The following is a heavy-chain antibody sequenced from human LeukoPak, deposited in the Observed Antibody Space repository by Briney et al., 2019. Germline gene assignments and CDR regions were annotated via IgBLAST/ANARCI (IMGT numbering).Heavy chain of an antibody. D-gene: IGHD6-19*01. Sequence: PGGSLRLSCAASGFTFSSYAMSWVRQAPGKGLEWVSAISGSGGSTYYADFVKGRFTISRDNSKNTLYLQMNSLRAEDTAVYYCAKRRYSSGWVLAYWGQGTLVTVSS. CDR1: GFTFSSYA. CDR3: AKRRYSSGWVLAY. CDR2: ISGSGGST. V-gene: IGHV3-23*01. J-gene: IGHJ4*02.